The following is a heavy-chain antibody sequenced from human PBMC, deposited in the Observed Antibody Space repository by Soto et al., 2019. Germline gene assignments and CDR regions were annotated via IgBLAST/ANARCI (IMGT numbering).Heavy chain of an antibody. V-gene: IGHV1-69*01. CDR1: GGTFSSYA. CDR2: IIPIFGTA. J-gene: IGHJ4*02. CDR3: ARDRADYYDSSGYYRTWGYFDY. Sequence: QVQLVQSGAEVKKPGSSVKVSCKASGGTFSSYAISWVRQAPGQGLEWMGGIIPIFGTANYAQKVQGRVTITADESTSTAYMELSSLRSEDTAVYYCARDRADYYDSSGYYRTWGYFDYWGQGTLVTVSS. D-gene: IGHD3-22*01.